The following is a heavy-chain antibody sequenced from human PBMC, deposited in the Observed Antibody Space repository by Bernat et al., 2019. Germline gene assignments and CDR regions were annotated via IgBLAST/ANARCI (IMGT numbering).Heavy chain of an antibody. V-gene: IGHV3-33*01. Sequence: QVQLVESGGGVVQPGRSLRLSCAASGFTFSSYGMHWVRQAPGKGLEWVAVVWYDGSSKFYADSVKGRFTISRDNSKNTLYLQMNSLGAEDTAVYYCARSIGEVRGVQHNYPAAFDVWDQGAMVTVSS. J-gene: IGHJ3*01. CDR1: GFTFSSYG. CDR2: VWYDGSSK. D-gene: IGHD3-10*01. CDR3: ARSIGEVRGVQHNYPAAFDV.